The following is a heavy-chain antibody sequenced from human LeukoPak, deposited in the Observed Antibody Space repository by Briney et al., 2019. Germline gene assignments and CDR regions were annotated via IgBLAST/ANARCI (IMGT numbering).Heavy chain of an antibody. J-gene: IGHJ5*02. CDR3: ARSLVVVAAIGDSWFDP. D-gene: IGHD2-15*01. CDR2: IYHSGST. V-gene: IGHV4-38-2*02. CDR1: GYSISSGHY. Sequence: SETLSLTCTVSGYSISSGHYWGWIRQPPGKGLEWIGSIYHSGSTYYNPSLKSRVTISVDTSKNQFSLKLSSVTAADTAVYYCARSLVVVAAIGDSWFDPWGQGTLVTVSS.